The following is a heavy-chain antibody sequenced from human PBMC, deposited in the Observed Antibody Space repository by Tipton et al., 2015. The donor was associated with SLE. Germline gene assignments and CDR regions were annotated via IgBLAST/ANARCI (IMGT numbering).Heavy chain of an antibody. CDR3: PIGSLLLWFVELPDY. D-gene: IGHD3-10*01. J-gene: IGHJ4*02. CDR2: ISAYNGNT. Sequence: QLVQSGPEGKKPGASVKVSCRASGYAFTSYGISWVRQAPGQGLEWMGWISAYNGNTNYAQELQGRVTMTTDTSTSTAYMELRSLRSDDTAVYYWPIGSLLLWFVELPDYWGLGTMVTVPS. V-gene: IGHV1-18*01. CDR1: GYAFTSYG.